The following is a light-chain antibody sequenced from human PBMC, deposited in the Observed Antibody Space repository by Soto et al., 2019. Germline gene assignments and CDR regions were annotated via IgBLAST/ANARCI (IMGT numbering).Light chain of an antibody. CDR2: GAS. CDR3: QQYTNWPPLT. Sequence: EIVMTQSPATLSVSPGDIATLSCRASQSVSSNLAWYQQKPGQAPRLLIYGASTRATGIPARFRGSGSGTEFTLTISSLQSEDFAVYYCQQYTNWPPLTFGGGTKGEIK. V-gene: IGKV3-15*01. J-gene: IGKJ4*01. CDR1: QSVSSN.